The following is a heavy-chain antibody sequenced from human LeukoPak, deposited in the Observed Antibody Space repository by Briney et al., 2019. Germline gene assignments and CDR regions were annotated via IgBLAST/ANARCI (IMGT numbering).Heavy chain of an antibody. Sequence: PSGTLSLTCAVSGGSISSSNWWSWIRQPPGKGLEWIGEIYHSGSTNYNPSLKSRVTISVDKSKTQFSLKLSSVTAADTAVYYCARVPYYYDSSGYYDAFDIWGQGTMVTVSS. CDR1: GGSISSSNW. V-gene: IGHV4-4*02. CDR3: ARVPYYYDSSGYYDAFDI. J-gene: IGHJ3*02. D-gene: IGHD3-22*01. CDR2: IYHSGST.